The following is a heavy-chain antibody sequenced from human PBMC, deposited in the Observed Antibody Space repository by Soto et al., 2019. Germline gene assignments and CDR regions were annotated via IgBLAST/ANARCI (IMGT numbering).Heavy chain of an antibody. V-gene: IGHV2-5*02. Sequence: SGPTLVNPTETLTLTCTFSGFSITTDGVAVGWIRQPPGKAPEWLGIIFWDDDKRYNPSLKTRVTISKDTSKNQVVFIMTNVDPMDAGTYYCVHSAMITTGTGRPFDIWGQGTMVTVSS. J-gene: IGHJ3*02. CDR2: IFWDDDK. D-gene: IGHD2-8*02. CDR3: VHSAMITTGTGRPFDI. CDR1: GFSITTDGVA.